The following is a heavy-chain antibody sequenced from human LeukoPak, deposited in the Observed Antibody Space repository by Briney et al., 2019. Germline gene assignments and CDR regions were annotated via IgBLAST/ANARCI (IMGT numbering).Heavy chain of an antibody. J-gene: IGHJ4*02. D-gene: IGHD1-14*01. V-gene: IGHV4-39*01. CDR3: AVTGAYYFDY. Sequence: TSETLSLTCTVSGGSISSSSYYWGWVRQPPGKGLEWIGSIYYSGSTYYNPSLKSPFTISVDTSKNQFPLKLSSVTAADTAVYYCAVTGAYYFDYWGQGTLVTVSS. CDR1: GGSISSSSYY. CDR2: IYYSGST.